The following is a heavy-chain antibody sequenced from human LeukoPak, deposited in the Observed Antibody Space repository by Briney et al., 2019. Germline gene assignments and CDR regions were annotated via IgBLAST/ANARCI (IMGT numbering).Heavy chain of an antibody. J-gene: IGHJ4*02. Sequence: GSLILSCAASGFTFSSYAMSWVRQAPGKGLEWVSSISGSGSSTYYADSVKGRFTISRDNSKNTLYLQMNSLRAEDTAVYYCAKPREYYYDSSGYYPSWGQGTLVTVSS. CDR1: GFTFSSYA. V-gene: IGHV3-23*01. CDR3: AKPREYYYDSSGYYPS. D-gene: IGHD3-22*01. CDR2: ISGSGSST.